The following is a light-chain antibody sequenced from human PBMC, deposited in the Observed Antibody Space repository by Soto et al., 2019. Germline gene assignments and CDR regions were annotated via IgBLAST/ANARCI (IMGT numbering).Light chain of an antibody. CDR1: RSDVASYNY. J-gene: IGLJ1*01. CDR3: SSKRTTASLV. CDR2: EVS. V-gene: IGLV2-14*01. Sequence: SVLTQPASVSGSPGQTTTISCTVTRSDVASYNYVSWYQQHPGKAPKLMIYEVSNRPSGVSDRFSGSKSGNTASLTISGLQAADEADYYCSSKRTTASLVFGTGTKVTV.